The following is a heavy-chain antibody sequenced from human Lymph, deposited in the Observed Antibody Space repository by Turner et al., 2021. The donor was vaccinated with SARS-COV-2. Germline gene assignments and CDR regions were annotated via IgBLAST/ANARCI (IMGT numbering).Heavy chain of an antibody. J-gene: IGHJ4*02. CDR1: GYSFPNYW. CDR2: IYPGDSDT. V-gene: IGHV5-51*01. CDR3: ARLPIARVYSCYDFYYYDY. D-gene: IGHD5-12*01. Sequence: EVQLVPSGAEVKKPGESLKISCKGSGYSFPNYWIGWVRQMPGKGLEWMVIIYPGDSDTSYSPSFQGQVTISADKSISTAYLQWSSLKASDTSMYYCARLPIARVYSCYDFYYYDYWGQGTLVTVSS.